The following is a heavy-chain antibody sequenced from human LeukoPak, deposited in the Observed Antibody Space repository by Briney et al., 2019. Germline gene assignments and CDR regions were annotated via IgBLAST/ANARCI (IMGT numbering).Heavy chain of an antibody. CDR1: GGSISSYY. J-gene: IGHJ5*02. CDR2: SYYSEST. V-gene: IGHV4-59*01. D-gene: IGHD2-2*01. Sequence: PSETLSLTCTVSGGSISSYYWSWIRQPPPKGLEWIGYSYYSESTNYNPYLKSRVTISVDTSKYQFSLKLSSVTAADTAVYYCARAPYCSNTSCYLLWFDPWGQGTLVTVSS. CDR3: ARAPYCSNTSCYLLWFDP.